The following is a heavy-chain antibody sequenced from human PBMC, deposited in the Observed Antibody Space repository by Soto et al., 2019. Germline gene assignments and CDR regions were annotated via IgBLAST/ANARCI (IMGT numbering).Heavy chain of an antibody. CDR1: NFSISSGYY. D-gene: IGHD1-26*01. J-gene: IGHJ4*02. Sequence: SLTCVVSNFSISSGYYWGWIRQSPGKGLEWIASIYRSGTTSYNPSLKSRVTISVDPSKNQFSLMLTAVTAADTAVYYCARTHSGSYYSVFNYWGRGSLVTAPQ. CDR2: IYRSGTT. CDR3: ARTHSGSYYSVFNY. V-gene: IGHV4-38-2*01.